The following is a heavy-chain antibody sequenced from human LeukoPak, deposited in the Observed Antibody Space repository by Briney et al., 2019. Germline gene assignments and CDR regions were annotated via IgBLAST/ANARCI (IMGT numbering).Heavy chain of an antibody. J-gene: IGHJ4*02. CDR2: IIPILGIA. V-gene: IGHV1-69*04. D-gene: IGHD6-13*01. CDR3: ARTSAAAGTDPDY. CDR1: GGTFSSYA. Sequence: SVKVSCKASGGTFSSYAISWVRQAPGQGLEWMGRIIPILGIANYAQKFQGRVTITADESTSTAYMELSSLRSEDTAVYYCARTSAAAGTDPDYWGQGTLVTVSS.